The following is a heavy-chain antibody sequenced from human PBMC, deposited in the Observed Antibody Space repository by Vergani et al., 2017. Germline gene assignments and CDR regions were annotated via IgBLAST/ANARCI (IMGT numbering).Heavy chain of an antibody. CDR1: GYTLTELS. CDR3: ARVRVGSGWNWFDP. Sequence: QVQLVQSGAEVKKPGASVKVSCKVSGYTLTELSMHWVRQAPGQGLEWMGIINPSGGSTSYAQKFQGRVTMTRDTSTSTVYMELSSLRSEDTAVYYCARVRVGSGWNWFDPWGQGTLVTVSS. V-gene: IGHV1-46*03. J-gene: IGHJ5*02. CDR2: INPSGGST. D-gene: IGHD6-19*01.